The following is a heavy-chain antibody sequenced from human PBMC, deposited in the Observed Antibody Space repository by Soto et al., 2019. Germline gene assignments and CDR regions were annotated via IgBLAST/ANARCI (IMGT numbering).Heavy chain of an antibody. CDR3: ARGGRGYYDSSGYYVDY. CDR2: IWYDGSNK. Sequence: QVQLVESGGGVVQPGRSLRLSCAASGFTFSSYGMHWVRQAPGKGLEWGAVIWYDGSNKYYADSVKGRFTISRDNSKNTLYLQMNSLRAEDTAVYYCARGGRGYYDSSGYYVDYWGQGTLVTVSS. V-gene: IGHV3-33*01. CDR1: GFTFSSYG. J-gene: IGHJ4*02. D-gene: IGHD3-22*01.